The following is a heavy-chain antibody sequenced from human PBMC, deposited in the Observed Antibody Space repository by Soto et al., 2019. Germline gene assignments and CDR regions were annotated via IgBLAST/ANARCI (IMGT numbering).Heavy chain of an antibody. V-gene: IGHV3-53*01. Sequence: PGGSLRLSCAASGFTVSSNYMSWVRQAPGKGLEWVSVIYSGGSTYYADSVKGRFTISRDNSKNTLYLQMNSLRAQDTAVYSCARSLFCPLGNCYSNCLDYWRQGTLAPVSS. CDR1: GFTVSSNY. CDR3: ARSLFCPLGNCYSNCLDY. J-gene: IGHJ4*02. CDR2: IYSGGST. D-gene: IGHD2-21*02.